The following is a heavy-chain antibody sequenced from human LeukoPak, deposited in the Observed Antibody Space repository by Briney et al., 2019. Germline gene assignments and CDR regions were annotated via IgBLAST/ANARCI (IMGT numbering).Heavy chain of an antibody. CDR3: ARANIVGATLDY. J-gene: IGHJ4*02. Sequence: SETLSLTCTVSGGSISSYYWSLILQPPGKGLEGIGYIYYSGSTNYNPSLKSRVTISVDTSKNQFSLKLSSVTAADTAVYSCARANIVGATLDYWGQGTLVTVSS. V-gene: IGHV4-59*01. CDR2: IYYSGST. D-gene: IGHD1-26*01. CDR1: GGSISSYY.